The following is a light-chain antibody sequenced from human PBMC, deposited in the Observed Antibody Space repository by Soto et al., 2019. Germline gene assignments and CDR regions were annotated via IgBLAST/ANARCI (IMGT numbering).Light chain of an antibody. CDR2: GAS. CDR1: QSVSSSY. CDR3: QQYGSSPRT. Sequence: EIVLTQSPGPLSLSPGERATLSCRASQSVSSSYLAWYQQKPGQAPRLLIYGASSRATGIPHRFSGSGSGTGLTLTISRLEPEDFAVYYCQQYGSSPRTFGQGTKLEIK. J-gene: IGKJ2*02. V-gene: IGKV3-20*01.